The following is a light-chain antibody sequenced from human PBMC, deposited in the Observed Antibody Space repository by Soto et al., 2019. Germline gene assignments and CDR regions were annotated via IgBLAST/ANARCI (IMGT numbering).Light chain of an antibody. CDR1: QTVNNNY. Sequence: DIVLTQFPGTLCFPPGEGATLSCRASQTVNNNYLAWYQQKPGQAPRLLIYGASSRATGIPDRFSGSGSGTDFTLTISRLEPEDFAVYHCQQYGSSPSACGGGTKGDIK. CDR3: QQYGSSPSA. V-gene: IGKV3-20*01. CDR2: GAS. J-gene: IGKJ4*01.